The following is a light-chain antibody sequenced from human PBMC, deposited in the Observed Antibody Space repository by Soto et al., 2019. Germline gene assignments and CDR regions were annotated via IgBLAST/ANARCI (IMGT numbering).Light chain of an antibody. CDR3: QQYGSSPPLT. CDR1: QSVSGSY. CDR2: GAS. J-gene: IGKJ4*01. Sequence: EIVLTQSPGTLSLSPGERATLSCRASQSVSGSYLAWYQQKPGQAPRLLIYGASSRATGIPDRFGGSGSGTDFTLTISRLEPEDFAVYYCQQYGSSPPLTFGGGTKVEIK. V-gene: IGKV3-20*01.